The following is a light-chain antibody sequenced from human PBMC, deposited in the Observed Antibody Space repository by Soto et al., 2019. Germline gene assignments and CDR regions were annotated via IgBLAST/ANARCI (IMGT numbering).Light chain of an antibody. CDR1: SSDVGAYNF. CDR2: NVY. V-gene: IGLV2-14*03. CDR3: SAYTVSRTYV. J-gene: IGLJ1*01. Sequence: QSVLTQPASVSGSPGQSITISCTGTSSDVGAYNFVSWHQQHPGKAPKLMIYNVYDRPSGISYRFSGSKSGNTASLTISGLQGEDEADYYCSAYTVSRTYVFGPGTKLTVL.